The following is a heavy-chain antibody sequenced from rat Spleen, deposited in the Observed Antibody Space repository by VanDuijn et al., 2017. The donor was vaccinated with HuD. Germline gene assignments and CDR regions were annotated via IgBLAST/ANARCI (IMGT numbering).Heavy chain of an antibody. D-gene: IGHD1-11*01. CDR2: ISYNGVST. CDR1: GFTFSDYG. V-gene: IGHV5-22*01. CDR3: ARPSTETYCFDY. J-gene: IGHJ2*01. Sequence: EVQLVESGGGLVQPGRSMKLSCAASGFTFSDYGMAWVLQAPTKGLEWVASISYNGVSTYYRDSVKGRFTISRDNAKSTLYLQMNSLRSEDTATYYCARPSTETYCFDYWGQGVMVTVSS.